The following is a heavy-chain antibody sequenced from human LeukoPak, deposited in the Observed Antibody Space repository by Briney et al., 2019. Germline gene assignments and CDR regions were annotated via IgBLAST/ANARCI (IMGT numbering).Heavy chain of an antibody. D-gene: IGHD3-3*01. V-gene: IGHV4-34*01. Sequence: PSETLSLTCAVYGGSLSGYYWSWIRQPPGKGLEWIGEINHSGSTNYNPSLKSRVTISVDTSKNQFSLKLSSVTAADTAVYYCARGGLITIFGVVPGYMDVWGKGTTVTVSS. CDR1: GGSLSGYY. CDR3: ARGGLITIFGVVPGYMDV. CDR2: INHSGST. J-gene: IGHJ6*03.